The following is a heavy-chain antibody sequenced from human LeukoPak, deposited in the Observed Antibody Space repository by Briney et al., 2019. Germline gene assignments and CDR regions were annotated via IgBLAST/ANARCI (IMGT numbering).Heavy chain of an antibody. J-gene: IGHJ4*02. V-gene: IGHV4-34*01. Sequence: PSETLSFTCAVYAGSFSGYYWSWIRQPPGKGLEWIGEINPSGSTSYNPSLKSRVTISVDTSKNQFSLKLSSVTAADTAVYYCAILAGQLAFDYWGKGTLVTVSS. D-gene: IGHD3-16*01. CDR1: AGSFSGYY. CDR3: AILAGQLAFDY. CDR2: INPSGST.